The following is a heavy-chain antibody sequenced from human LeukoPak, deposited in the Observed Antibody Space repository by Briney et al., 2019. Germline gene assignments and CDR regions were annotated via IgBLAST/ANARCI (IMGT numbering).Heavy chain of an antibody. CDR1: GGSISSYY. Sequence: SETLSLTCTVSGGSISSYYWSWIRQPPGKGLEWIGYIYYSGSTNYNPSLKSRVTISVDTSKNQSSLKLSSVTAADTAVYYCAGSGDYMYYWGQGTLVTVSS. CDR2: IYYSGST. J-gene: IGHJ4*02. V-gene: IGHV4-59*08. CDR3: AGSGDYMYY. D-gene: IGHD3-10*01.